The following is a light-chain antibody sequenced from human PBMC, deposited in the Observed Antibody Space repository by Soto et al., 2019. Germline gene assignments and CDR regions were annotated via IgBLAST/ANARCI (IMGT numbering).Light chain of an antibody. J-gene: IGKJ1*01. Sequence: DIQMTQSPSTLSASVGDRVTITCRASQSISIWLAWYQQKPGKAPNLQISKASSLESGVPSRFIGSGSGTEFTLTISSLQPDDFATYYCQQYNNYPWTFGQGTKVEIK. V-gene: IGKV1-5*03. CDR1: QSISIW. CDR2: KAS. CDR3: QQYNNYPWT.